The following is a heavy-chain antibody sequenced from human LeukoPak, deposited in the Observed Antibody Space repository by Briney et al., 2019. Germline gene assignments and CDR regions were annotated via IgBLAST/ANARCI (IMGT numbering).Heavy chain of an antibody. J-gene: IGHJ4*02. CDR3: ARDIAPAGLFFDY. D-gene: IGHD6-13*01. V-gene: IGHV3-7*01. Sequence: VGSLRLSCAASGFTLSSYWTSWVRQAPGKGLEWLANIKYDGSEKDYVDSVKGRFTISRDNAKNSLYLQMNSLRAEDTAVYYCARDIAPAGLFFDYWGQGTLVTVSS. CDR1: GFTLSSYW. CDR2: IKYDGSEK.